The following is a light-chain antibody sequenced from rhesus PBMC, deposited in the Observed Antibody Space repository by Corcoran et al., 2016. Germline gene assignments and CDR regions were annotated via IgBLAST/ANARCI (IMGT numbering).Light chain of an antibody. CDR2: EAS. V-gene: IGKV1-21*01. CDR3: QHYYSSPLT. Sequence: DIQMTQSPSSLSASVGDRVTITCRASQDITNDLAWYQQKTGETPKLLIYEASSLQRGIPSRFSGSGSWTDFTLTIRSLQSQDFAIYDCQHYYSSPLTFGGGTTVEI. J-gene: IGKJ4*01. CDR1: QDITND.